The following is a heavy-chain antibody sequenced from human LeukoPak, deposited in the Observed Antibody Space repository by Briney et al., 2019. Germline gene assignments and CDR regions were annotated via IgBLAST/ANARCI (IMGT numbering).Heavy chain of an antibody. CDR1: GDSINSLDL. CDR2: MYLSGTT. CDR3: AGLVGRYSSGLYYYYFDY. Sequence: SESLSLTCTVSGDSINSLDLWSWVRQPPGKGLEWIGEMYLSGTTHSNPSVKSRVTISIDKSKNQFFLNLSSVTAADTAVYYCAGLVGRYSSGLYYYYFDYWGQGTLVTVSS. D-gene: IGHD3-22*01. V-gene: IGHV4-4*02. J-gene: IGHJ4*02.